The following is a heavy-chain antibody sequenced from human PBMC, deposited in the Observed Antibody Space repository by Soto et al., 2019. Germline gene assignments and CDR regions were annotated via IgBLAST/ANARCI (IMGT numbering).Heavy chain of an antibody. CDR1: GFTFSSHW. CDR2: INYDGSST. CDR3: AKGHGRFWEGLTMDV. D-gene: IGHD3-3*01. Sequence: EVQLVESGGGLVQPGGSLRLSCVAAGFTFSSHWMHWVRQAPGKGLVWVSRINYDGSSTSYADSVKGRFTISRDNAKNKLDLQMNGLRAEDRAVYDCAKGHGRFWEGLTMDVWGQGPTVTVSS. V-gene: IGHV3-74*01. J-gene: IGHJ6*02.